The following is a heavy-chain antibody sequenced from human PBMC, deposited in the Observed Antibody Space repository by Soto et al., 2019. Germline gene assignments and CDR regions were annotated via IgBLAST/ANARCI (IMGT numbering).Heavy chain of an antibody. CDR3: AGAAGYFDY. CDR2: LYSSGST. V-gene: IGHV4-39*02. D-gene: IGHD6-13*01. CDR1: GGSISSNNYY. J-gene: IGHJ4*02. Sequence: SETLSLTCTVSGGSISSNNYYWGWIRQPLGKGLEWIGSLYSSGSTYYNPSLKSRVTISVDTSKNHFSLKLNSVTAADTAVYFCAGAAGYFDYWGQGILVTVSS.